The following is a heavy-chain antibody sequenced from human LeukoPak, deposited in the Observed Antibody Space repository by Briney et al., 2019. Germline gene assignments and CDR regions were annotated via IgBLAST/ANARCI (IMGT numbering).Heavy chain of an antibody. J-gene: IGHJ5*02. CDR2: ISATDGST. CDR1: GFTFASYA. D-gene: IGHD2-2*01. CDR3: VACSSASCYGDRFDP. Sequence: GGSLRLSCEASGFTFASYAMTWVRQAPGKGLEWVSSISATDGSTYYAYSVRGRFTISRDNTKNTLFLQMSSLRAEDTALYYCVACSSASCYGDRFDPWGQGTPVTVSS. V-gene: IGHV3-23*01.